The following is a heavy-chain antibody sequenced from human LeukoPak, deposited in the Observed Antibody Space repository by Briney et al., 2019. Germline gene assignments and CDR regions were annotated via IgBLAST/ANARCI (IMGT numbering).Heavy chain of an antibody. D-gene: IGHD6-13*01. CDR3: ARDLVPAPPIAAAGNNWFDP. CDR2: ISAYNGNT. J-gene: IGHJ5*02. Sequence: GASVKVSCKASGYTFTGYYMHWVRQAPGQGLEWMGWISAYNGNTNYAQKLQGRVTMTTDTSTSTAYMELRILRSDDTAVYYCARDLVPAPPIAAAGNNWFDPWGQGTLVTVSS. CDR1: GYTFTGYY. V-gene: IGHV1-18*04.